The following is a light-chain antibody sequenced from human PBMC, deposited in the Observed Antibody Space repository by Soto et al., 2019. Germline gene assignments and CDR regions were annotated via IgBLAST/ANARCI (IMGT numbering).Light chain of an antibody. CDR2: KAS. V-gene: IGKV1-5*03. CDR1: QTISSW. J-gene: IGKJ1*01. Sequence: DIQMTQSPSTLSGSVGDRVTITCRDSQTISSWLAWYQQKPGKAPKLLIYKASTLKSGVPSRFSGSGSGTEFTLTISSLQPDDFATYYCQHYNSYSEAFGQGTKLEIK. CDR3: QHYNSYSEA.